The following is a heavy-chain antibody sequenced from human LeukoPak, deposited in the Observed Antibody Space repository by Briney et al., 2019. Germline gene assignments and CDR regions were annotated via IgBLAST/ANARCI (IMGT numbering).Heavy chain of an antibody. CDR3: ARGYSSSWYLDY. CDR2: IWYDGSNK. CDR1: GFTFSSYG. J-gene: IGHJ4*02. Sequence: GGSLRLSCAASGFTFSSYGMHWVRQAPGKGLEWVAVIWYDGSNKYYADSVKGRFTISRDNSKNTLYLQMNSLRAEDTAVYYCARGYSSSWYLDYWGQGTLVTVSS. D-gene: IGHD6-13*01. V-gene: IGHV3-33*01.